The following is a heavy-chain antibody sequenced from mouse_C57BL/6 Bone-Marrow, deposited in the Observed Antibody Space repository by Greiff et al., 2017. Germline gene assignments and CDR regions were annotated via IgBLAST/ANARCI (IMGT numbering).Heavy chain of an antibody. D-gene: IGHD1-1*01. CDR3: ARWRGYGSSYDYYAMDY. CDR2: IDPSDSYT. CDR1: GYTFTSYW. V-gene: IGHV1-59*01. J-gene: IGHJ4*01. Sequence: QVQLQQPGAELVRPGTSVKLSCKASGYTFTSYWMHWVKQRPGQGLEWIGVIDPSDSYTNYNQKFTGKATLTVDTSSSTAYMQLSSLTSEDSAVYYCARWRGYGSSYDYYAMDYWGQGTSVTVSS.